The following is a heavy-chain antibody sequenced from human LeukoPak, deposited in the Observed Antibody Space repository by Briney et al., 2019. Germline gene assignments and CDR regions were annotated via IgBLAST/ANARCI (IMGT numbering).Heavy chain of an antibody. Sequence: GGSLRLSCAASGFTFSSYEMNWVRQAPGKGLEWVSYISSSGSTIYYADSVKGRFTISRDNTKNSLYLQMNSLRAEDTAVYYCARDRAVAYDYWGQGTLVTVSS. CDR1: GFTFSSYE. D-gene: IGHD6-19*01. J-gene: IGHJ4*02. V-gene: IGHV3-48*03. CDR3: ARDRAVAYDY. CDR2: ISSSGSTI.